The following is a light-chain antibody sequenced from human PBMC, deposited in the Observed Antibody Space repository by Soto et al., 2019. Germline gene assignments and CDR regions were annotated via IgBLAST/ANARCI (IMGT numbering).Light chain of an antibody. V-gene: IGLV1-47*01. J-gene: IGLJ2*01. Sequence: QSALNQPPSASGTPGQRVTISCSGSSSNIGSNYVYWYQQFPGTAPKLLICRNNQRPSGVADRFSGSKSGTSASLAISGLRSEDEGDYYCATWDDSLGGPVFGGGTKVTVL. CDR2: RNN. CDR3: ATWDDSLGGPV. CDR1: SSNIGSNY.